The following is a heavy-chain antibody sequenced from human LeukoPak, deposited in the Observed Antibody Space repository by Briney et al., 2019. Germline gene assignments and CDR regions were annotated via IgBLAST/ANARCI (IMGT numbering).Heavy chain of an antibody. CDR3: ATVRRFLEWLVDY. CDR2: ISGSGGST. V-gene: IGHV3-23*01. D-gene: IGHD3-3*01. CDR1: GFTFSTYA. J-gene: IGHJ4*02. Sequence: GGSLRLSCAASGFTFSTYAVNWVRQAPGKGLEWVSTISGSGGSTYYADSVKGRFTISRDNSKNTLYLQMNSLRAEDTAVYYCATVRRFLEWLVDYWGQGTLVTVSS.